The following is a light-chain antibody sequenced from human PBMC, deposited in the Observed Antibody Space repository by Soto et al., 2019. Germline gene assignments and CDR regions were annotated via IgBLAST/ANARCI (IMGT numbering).Light chain of an antibody. V-gene: IGLV2-14*01. CDR2: EVS. Sequence: QSVLTQPAPVSGSPGQSITISCTGTSSDVGGYNYVSWYQQQSGTAPKLIIHEVSNRPSGVSNRFSGSKSGNTASLTISGLQAEDEADYYCVSYTSSGTYVFGIGTKVTVL. J-gene: IGLJ1*01. CDR1: SSDVGGYNY. CDR3: VSYTSSGTYV.